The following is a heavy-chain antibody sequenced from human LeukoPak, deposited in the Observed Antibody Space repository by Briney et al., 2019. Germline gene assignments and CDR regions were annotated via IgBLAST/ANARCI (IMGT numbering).Heavy chain of an antibody. D-gene: IGHD3-10*01. Sequence: GGSLRLSCAASGFTFSSYAMSWVRQAPGKGLEWVGRIKSKTDGATTDYAAPVKGRFTISRDDSKNTLYLQMNSLKTEDTAVYYCTTGRGGAFHYYGMDVWGQGTTVTVSS. V-gene: IGHV3-15*01. CDR1: GFTFSSYA. CDR3: TTGRGGAFHYYGMDV. CDR2: IKSKTDGATT. J-gene: IGHJ6*02.